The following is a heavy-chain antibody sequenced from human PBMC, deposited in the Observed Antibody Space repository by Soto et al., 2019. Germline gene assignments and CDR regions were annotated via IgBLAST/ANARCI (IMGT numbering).Heavy chain of an antibody. D-gene: IGHD5-12*01. CDR2: INPSGGST. V-gene: IGHV1-46*01. J-gene: IGHJ3*02. CDR3: ARELAGHDAFDI. CDR1: GYTFTSYS. Sequence: ASVKVSCKASGYTFTSYSMHWVRQAPGQGLEWMGIINPSGGSTRYAQKFQGRVTMTRDTSTSTVYMELSSLRSVDTAAYYCARELAGHDAFDIWGQGTMVTVSS.